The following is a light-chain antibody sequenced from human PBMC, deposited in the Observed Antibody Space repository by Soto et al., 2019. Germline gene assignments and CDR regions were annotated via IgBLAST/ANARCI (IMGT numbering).Light chain of an antibody. CDR2: HAS. J-gene: IGKJ4*01. Sequence: ETVLTQSPATLSLSPGETATLSCRASESVDIYLAWYQQKPGQAPRLLFYHASNMATGIPARFSGSGSGTDFTLTISSLEPEDSAVYYCLQRRNWPPLTFGGGTRGEIK. CDR1: ESVDIY. CDR3: LQRRNWPPLT. V-gene: IGKV3-11*01.